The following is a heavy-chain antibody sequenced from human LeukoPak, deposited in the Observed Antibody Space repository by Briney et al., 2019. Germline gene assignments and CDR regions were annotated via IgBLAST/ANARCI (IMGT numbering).Heavy chain of an antibody. J-gene: IGHJ3*02. CDR2: IKQDGSEK. V-gene: IGHV3-7*05. Sequence: GGSLRLSCAASGXTFSSHWVNWVRQAPGKGLEWVANIKQDGSEKYCVDFVKGRFTISRDNAKKSLYLQMNSLRAEDTAVYYCAGSRVPGAVDIWGQGTMVTVSS. CDR1: GXTFSSHW. D-gene: IGHD2-15*01. CDR3: AGSRVPGAVDI.